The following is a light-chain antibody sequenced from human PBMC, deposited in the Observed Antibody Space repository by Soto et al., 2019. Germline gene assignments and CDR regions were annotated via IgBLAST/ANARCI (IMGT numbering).Light chain of an antibody. CDR1: SSDVGRYDY. J-gene: IGLJ1*01. Sequence: QSALTQPRSVSASPGQSVTISCTGTSSDVGRYDYVSWYQQHPGKAPKLIVYDVTERPSGVPDRFSGSKSGNTASLTISGLQAEDEADYYCSSYTSSSTLYVFGTGTKVTVL. CDR3: SSYTSSSTLYV. CDR2: DVT. V-gene: IGLV2-11*01.